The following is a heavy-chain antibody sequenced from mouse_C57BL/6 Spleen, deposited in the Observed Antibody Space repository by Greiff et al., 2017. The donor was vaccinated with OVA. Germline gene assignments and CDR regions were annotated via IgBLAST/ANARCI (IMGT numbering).Heavy chain of an antibody. CDR1: GFTFSDYG. Sequence: EVKLMESGGGLVKPGGSLKLSCAASGFTFSDYGMHWVRQAPEKGLEWVAYISSGSSTIYYADTVKGRFTISRDNAKNTLFLQMTSLRSEDTAMYYCARGLGNYGSSHAMDYWGQGTSVTVSS. V-gene: IGHV5-17*01. CDR3: ARGLGNYGSSHAMDY. CDR2: ISSGSSTI. J-gene: IGHJ4*01. D-gene: IGHD1-1*01.